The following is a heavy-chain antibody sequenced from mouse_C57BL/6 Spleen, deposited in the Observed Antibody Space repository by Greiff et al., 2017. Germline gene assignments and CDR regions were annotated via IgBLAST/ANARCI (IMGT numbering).Heavy chain of an antibody. Sequence: QVQLQQPGTELVKPGASVKLSCKASGYTFTSYWMHWVKQRPGQGLEWIGNINPSNGGTNYNEKFKSKATLTVDKSSSTSYMQLSSLTSEDSEVYYCAREEMIYYDYIDYWGQGTTLTVSS. CDR3: AREEMIYYDYIDY. D-gene: IGHD2-4*01. CDR1: GYTFTSYW. V-gene: IGHV1-53*01. CDR2: INPSNGGT. J-gene: IGHJ2*01.